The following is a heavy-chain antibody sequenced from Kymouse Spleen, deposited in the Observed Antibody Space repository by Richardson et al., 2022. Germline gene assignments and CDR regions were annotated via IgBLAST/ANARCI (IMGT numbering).Heavy chain of an antibody. CDR3: ATESVYNWNYGHWFDP. Sequence: QVQLVQSGAEVKKPGASVKVSCKVSGYTLTELSMHWVRQAPGKGLEWMGGFDPEDGETIYAQKFQGRVTMTEDTSTDTAYMDLSSLRSEDTAVYYCATESVYNWNYGHWFDPWGQGTLVTVSS. J-gene: IGHJ5*02. CDR1: GYTLTELS. D-gene: IGHD1-7*01. CDR2: FDPEDGET. V-gene: IGHV1-24*d01.